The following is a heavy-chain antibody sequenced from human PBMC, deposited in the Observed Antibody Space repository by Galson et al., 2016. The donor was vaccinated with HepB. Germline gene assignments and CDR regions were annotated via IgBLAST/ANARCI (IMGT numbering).Heavy chain of an antibody. Sequence: SLRLSCAASGFTSKDYYMNWTRQAPGKGLEWISYISASGFIILYADSVKGRFTVSGDNAQNSLYLQMNSLRAEDTAVYYCARDPEVSFYYVDSWGQGTLVTVSS. CDR2: ISASGFII. D-gene: IGHD1-14*01. J-gene: IGHJ4*02. CDR1: GFTSKDYY. V-gene: IGHV3-11*01. CDR3: ARDPEVSFYYVDS.